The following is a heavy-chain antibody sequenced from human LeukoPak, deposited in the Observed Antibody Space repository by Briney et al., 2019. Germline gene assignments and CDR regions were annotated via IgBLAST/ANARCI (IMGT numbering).Heavy chain of an antibody. J-gene: IGHJ5*02. CDR1: GFSFTNYA. CDR3: AKSYDILSGFYNRLWFDP. CDR2: ISGGADFT. V-gene: IGHV3-23*01. D-gene: IGHD3-9*01. Sequence: GGSLRLSCAASGFSFTNYAMSWVRQAPGKGLEWVSGISGGADFTYYTDSVKGRFSIARDNTRNTVYLQMNSLRAEDTAVYYCAKSYDILSGFYNRLWFDPRGQGTLVTVSS.